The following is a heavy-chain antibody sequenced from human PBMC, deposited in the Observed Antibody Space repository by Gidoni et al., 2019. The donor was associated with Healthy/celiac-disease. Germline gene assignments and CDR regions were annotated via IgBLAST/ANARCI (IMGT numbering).Heavy chain of an antibody. CDR3: ARGRLRYLRWFDP. D-gene: IGHD3-9*01. CDR2: INHSGST. V-gene: IGHV4-34*01. Sequence: QVQLQQWGAGLLKPSETLSLTCAVYGGSFSGYYWSWIRQPPGKGLEWIGEINHSGSTNYNPSLKSRVTISVDTSKNQFSLKLSSVTAADTAVYYCARGRLRYLRWFDPWGQGTLVTVSS. CDR1: GGSFSGYY. J-gene: IGHJ5*02.